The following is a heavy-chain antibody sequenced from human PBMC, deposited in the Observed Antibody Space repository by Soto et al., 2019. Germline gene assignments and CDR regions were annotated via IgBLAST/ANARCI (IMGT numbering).Heavy chain of an antibody. CDR3: AKVLIAVAGLYYYYGMDV. D-gene: IGHD6-19*01. J-gene: IGHJ6*02. V-gene: IGHV3-30*18. CDR1: GVTLSSYG. Sequence: CAAPGVTLSSYGLHWVRQAPGKGLEWVAVISYDGSNKYYADSVKGRFTISRDNSKNTLYLQMNSLRAEDTAVYYCAKVLIAVAGLYYYYGMDVWGQGTTVTVSS. CDR2: ISYDGSNK.